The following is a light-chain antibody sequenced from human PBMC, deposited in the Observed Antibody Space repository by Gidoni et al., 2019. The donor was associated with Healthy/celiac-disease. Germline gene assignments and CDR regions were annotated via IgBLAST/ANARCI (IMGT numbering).Light chain of an antibody. CDR2: RDS. CDR3: QVWDSSTEV. V-gene: IGLV3-9*01. Sequence: SYELTQPLSVSVALGQTARLTCGGNNIGSKNVHWYQQKPGKAPVLVIYRDSNRPSGIPERFSGSNSGNTATLTISRAQAGDEADYYCQVWDSSTEVFGGGTKLTVL. CDR1: NIGSKN. J-gene: IGLJ2*01.